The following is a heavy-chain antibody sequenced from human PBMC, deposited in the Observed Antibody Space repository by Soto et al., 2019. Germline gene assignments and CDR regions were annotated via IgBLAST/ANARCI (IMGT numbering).Heavy chain of an antibody. CDR2: ISYDGSNK. CDR3: ARAPY. V-gene: IGHV3-30-3*01. J-gene: IGHJ4*02. Sequence: QVQLVESGGGVVQPGRSLRLSCAASGFTFSSYAMHWVRQAPGKGLEWVAVISYDGSNKYYAGSVKGCFTIARDNSKNTLYLQMNSLRAEDTAVYYCARAPYWGQGTLVTVSS. CDR1: GFTFSSYA.